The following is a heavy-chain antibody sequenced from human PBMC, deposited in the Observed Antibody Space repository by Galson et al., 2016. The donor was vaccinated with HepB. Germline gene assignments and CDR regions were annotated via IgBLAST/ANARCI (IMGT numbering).Heavy chain of an antibody. V-gene: IGHV3-53*01. CDR3: ARELYRSSLDS. J-gene: IGHJ5*01. Sequence: SLRLSCAASGFTVSNNYVTWVRQAPGKGLEWVSVTYNAGTTYYADSVKGRFTVSTDNSKNTLYLQMNSLRAEDTAVYYCARELYRSSLDSWGQEPWSPSPQ. CDR2: TYNAGTT. CDR1: GFTVSNNY. D-gene: IGHD6-6*01.